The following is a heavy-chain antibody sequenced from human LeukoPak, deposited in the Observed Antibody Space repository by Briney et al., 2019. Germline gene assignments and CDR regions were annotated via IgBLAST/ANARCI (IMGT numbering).Heavy chain of an antibody. V-gene: IGHV3-23*01. D-gene: IGHD3-22*01. CDR1: GFTFSSYA. Sequence: GGSLRLSCAASGFTFSSYAMSWVRQAPGKGLEWVSAISSSGGSTYYADSVKGRFTISRDNSKNTLYLQMNSLRAEDTAAYYCAKHPTYYYDSSGYPDPLDGVSFDYWGQGTLVTVSS. CDR2: ISSSGGST. J-gene: IGHJ4*02. CDR3: AKHPTYYYDSSGYPDPLDGVSFDY.